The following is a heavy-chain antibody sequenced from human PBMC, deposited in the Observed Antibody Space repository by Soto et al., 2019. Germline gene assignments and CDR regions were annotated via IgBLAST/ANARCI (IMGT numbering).Heavy chain of an antibody. Sequence: SGPTLVNPTQTLTLTCTFSGFSLSTSGVGVGWIRQPPGKALEWLALIYWDDDKRYSPSLKSRLTITKDTSKNQVVLTMTNMDPVDTATYYCAHQYCGGDCSEVWFDPWGQGTLVTVSS. J-gene: IGHJ5*02. CDR1: GFSLSTSGVG. CDR2: IYWDDDK. V-gene: IGHV2-5*02. CDR3: AHQYCGGDCSEVWFDP. D-gene: IGHD2-21*02.